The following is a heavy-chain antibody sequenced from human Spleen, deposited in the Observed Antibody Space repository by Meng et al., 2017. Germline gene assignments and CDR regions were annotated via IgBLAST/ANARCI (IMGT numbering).Heavy chain of an antibody. CDR3: AKDRWGYCSGGSCPGYGMDV. CDR2: ISWNSGSI. D-gene: IGHD2-15*01. J-gene: IGHJ6*02. Sequence: GGSLRLSCAASGFTFDDYAMHWVRQAPGKGLEWVSGISWNSGSIGYVDSVKGRFTISRDNAKNSLYLQMNSLRAEDTALYYCAKDRWGYCSGGSCPGYGMDVWGQGTTVTVSS. V-gene: IGHV3-9*01. CDR1: GFTFDDYA.